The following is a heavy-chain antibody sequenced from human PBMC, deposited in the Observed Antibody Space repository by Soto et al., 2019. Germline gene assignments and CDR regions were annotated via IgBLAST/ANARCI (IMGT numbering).Heavy chain of an antibody. J-gene: IGHJ6*04. CDR3: AKDRPAGRRNFYMEV. Sequence: EVQLLESGGGLVQPGGSLRLSCAASGFAFSSYAMSWARQAPGKGPEWVAAIGGSGGPTYYADSVKGRFTISRDNSKDALYLQMNSLRAEDTAQYYCAKDRPAGRRNFYMEVWGKGTTVTVSS. CDR1: GFAFSSYA. CDR2: IGGSGGPT. D-gene: IGHD6-6*01. V-gene: IGHV3-23*01.